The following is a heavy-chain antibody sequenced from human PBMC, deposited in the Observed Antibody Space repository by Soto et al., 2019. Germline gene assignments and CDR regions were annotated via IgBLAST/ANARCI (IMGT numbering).Heavy chain of an antibody. CDR1: GFTVSSNY. CDR3: ARVGLLGYSSSWFFDY. J-gene: IGHJ4*02. D-gene: IGHD6-13*01. Sequence: GGSLRLSCAASGFTVSSNYMSWVRQAPGKGLEWVSVIYSGGSTYYADSVKGRFTISRDNSKNTLYLQMNSLRAEDTAVYYCARVGLLGYSSSWFFDYWGQGTLVTVSS. CDR2: IYSGGST. V-gene: IGHV3-66*01.